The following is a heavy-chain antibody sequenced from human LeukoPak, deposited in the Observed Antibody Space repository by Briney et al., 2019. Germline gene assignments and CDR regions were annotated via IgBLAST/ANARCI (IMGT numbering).Heavy chain of an antibody. Sequence: PGGSLRLSCTASGFTFGDYAMSWFRQAPGKGLEWVGFVRSKAFGGTTEYAASVKGRFTISRDDSKNTLYLQMNSLKSEDTAVYYCTTELDIRPNHYWGQGTLVTVSS. V-gene: IGHV3-49*03. J-gene: IGHJ4*02. CDR2: VRSKAFGGTT. CDR1: GFTFGDYA. CDR3: TTELDIRPNHY. D-gene: IGHD3-22*01.